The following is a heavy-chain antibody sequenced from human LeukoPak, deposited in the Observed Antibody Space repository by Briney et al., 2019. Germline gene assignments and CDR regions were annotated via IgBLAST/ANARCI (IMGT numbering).Heavy chain of an antibody. D-gene: IGHD3-10*01. J-gene: IGHJ4*02. V-gene: IGHV3-74*01. CDR3: AKDGSGSCTD. Sequence: GGSLRLSCAASGFTFSTYWMHWVRQAPGKGLVWVSRTNTDGTTTSYADSVKGRFTISRDNSKRTLYLQMNSLRAHETAVYYCAKDGSGSCTDWGQGALVSVSS. CDR2: TNTDGTTT. CDR1: GFTFSTYW.